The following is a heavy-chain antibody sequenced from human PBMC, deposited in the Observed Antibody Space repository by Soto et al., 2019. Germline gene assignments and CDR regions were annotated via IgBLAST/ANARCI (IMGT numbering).Heavy chain of an antibody. CDR1: GFSLSTSGVG. V-gene: IGHV2-5*01. CDR2: IYWNDDK. D-gene: IGHD1-1*01. CDR3: AHYQLERQGIKWFDT. J-gene: IGHJ5*02. Sequence: SGPTLVNPTQTLTLTCTFSGFSLSTSGVGVGWIRQPPGKALEWLALIYWNDDKRYSPSLKSRLTITKDTSKNQVVLTMTNIDPVNNARYYCAHYQLERQGIKWFDTWSQGTLVTVSS.